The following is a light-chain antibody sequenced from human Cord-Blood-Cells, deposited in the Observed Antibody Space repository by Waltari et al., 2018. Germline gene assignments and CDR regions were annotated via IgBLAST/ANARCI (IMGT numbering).Light chain of an antibody. CDR3: QSYDSSLSGVV. V-gene: IGLV1-40*01. CDR2: GNS. CDR1: SSNIGAGYD. J-gene: IGLJ2*01. Sequence: SVLTQPPSVSGAPGQRVTISCTGSSSNIGAGYDVHWYQQLPATAPKLLIYGNSNRPSGVPDRCSGSKSGTSASLAITGLQAEDEADYYCQSYDSSLSGVVFGGGTKLTVL.